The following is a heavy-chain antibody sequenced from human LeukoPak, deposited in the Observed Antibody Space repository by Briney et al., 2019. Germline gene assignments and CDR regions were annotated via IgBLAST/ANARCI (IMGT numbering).Heavy chain of an antibody. D-gene: IGHD2-2*01. Sequence: ASVKVSCTASGYTFTSYDINWVRQATGQGLEWMGWMNPNSGNTGYAQKFQGRVTMTRNTSISTAYMELSSLRSEDTAVYYCARVEEDCSSTSCSYYFDYWGQGTLVTVSS. V-gene: IGHV1-8*01. CDR3: ARVEEDCSSTSCSYYFDY. CDR1: GYTFTSYD. J-gene: IGHJ4*02. CDR2: MNPNSGNT.